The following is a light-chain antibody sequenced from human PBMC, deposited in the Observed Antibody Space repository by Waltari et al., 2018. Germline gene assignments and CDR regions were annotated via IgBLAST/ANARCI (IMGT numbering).Light chain of an antibody. CDR1: SPTIGAGYD. V-gene: IGLV1-40*01. CDR3: QSYDSGLSGSV. Sequence: QSVLTQPPSVSGAPGQRVTISRAGSSPTIGAGYDVTWYHQLPGTAPKLLIFCTNNRPSGVPDRVSGSKSGTSASLAITGLQAEDEAYYYCQSYDSGLSGSVFGRGTKVTVL. J-gene: IGLJ2*01. CDR2: CTN.